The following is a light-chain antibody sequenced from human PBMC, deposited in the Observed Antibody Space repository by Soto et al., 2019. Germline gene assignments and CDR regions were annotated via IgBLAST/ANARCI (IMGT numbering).Light chain of an antibody. V-gene: IGLV2-14*01. CDR2: EVS. CDR1: SSDVGTYNY. CDR3: NSRTSSGSSV. Sequence: QSALTQPRSVSGSPGQSVTISCTGTSSDVGTYNYVSWHQQHPGKAPKLMIYEVSKRPSGVSNRFSGSKSGNTASLTISGLQADDEAEYYCNSRTSSGSSVFGGGTQLTVL. J-gene: IGLJ2*01.